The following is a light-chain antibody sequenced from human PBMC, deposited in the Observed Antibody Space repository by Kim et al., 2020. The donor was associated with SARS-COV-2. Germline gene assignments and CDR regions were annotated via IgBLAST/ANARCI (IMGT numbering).Light chain of an antibody. Sequence: ASVGDRVTITCRASQDIRNDLGWYQQNPGRVPKRLIYGASSLQSGVPSRFSGSGSGTEFTLTISSVQPEDFAIYFCLQHSTYPITFGQGTRLEIK. CDR1: QDIRND. J-gene: IGKJ5*01. V-gene: IGKV1-17*01. CDR2: GAS. CDR3: LQHSTYPIT.